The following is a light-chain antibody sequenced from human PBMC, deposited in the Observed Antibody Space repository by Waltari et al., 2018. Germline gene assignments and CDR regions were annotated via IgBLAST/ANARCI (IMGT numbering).Light chain of an antibody. V-gene: IGKV1-5*03. Sequence: DIQMTQSPSTLSASVGDRVTITCRASESISTWLAWYQQKPGKAPKLLIYKASGLESGVPSRFSGSGSGTEFTLTISSLQPDDSATYYCQQYNNYWTFGQGTKVEIK. CDR3: QQYNNYWT. CDR1: ESISTW. J-gene: IGKJ1*01. CDR2: KAS.